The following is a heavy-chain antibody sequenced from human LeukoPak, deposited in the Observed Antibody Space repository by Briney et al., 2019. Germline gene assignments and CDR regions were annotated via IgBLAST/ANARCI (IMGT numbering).Heavy chain of an antibody. CDR2: ISAYNGNT. CDR1: GYTFTSYG. Sequence: GASVKVSCKASGYTFTSYGISWVRQAPGQGLEWMGWISAYNGNTNYAQKLQGRVTMTTDTSTSTAYMELRSLRSDDTAVYYCARINFDWLLFTGAEYFQHWGQGTLVTVSS. CDR3: ARINFDWLLFTGAEYFQH. J-gene: IGHJ1*01. V-gene: IGHV1-18*04. D-gene: IGHD3-9*01.